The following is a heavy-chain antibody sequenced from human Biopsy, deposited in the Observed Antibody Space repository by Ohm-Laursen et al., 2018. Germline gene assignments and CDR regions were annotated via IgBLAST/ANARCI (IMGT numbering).Heavy chain of an antibody. CDR2: IYDNGDT. CDR1: GGSINSGGHF. J-gene: IGHJ2*01. Sequence: TLSLTCSVSGGSINSGGHFWGWVRQSPGKGLEWIGYIYDNGDTYYNPSLMSLVSISADTSKKQFSLRLSSVTAADTAVYYCASAGYNPDWNFDLWGRGTRVTVSS. D-gene: IGHD5-24*01. V-gene: IGHV4-31*01. CDR3: ASAGYNPDWNFDL.